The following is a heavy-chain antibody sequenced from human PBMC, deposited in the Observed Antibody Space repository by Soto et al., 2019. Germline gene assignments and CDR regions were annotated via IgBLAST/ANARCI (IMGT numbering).Heavy chain of an antibody. D-gene: IGHD2-2*02. V-gene: IGHV4-31*03. CDR1: GGSISSGGYY. J-gene: IGHJ4*02. Sequence: SETLSLTCTVSGGSISSGGYYWSWVRQHPGKGLEWIGYIYYSGSTYYNPSLKSRVTISVDTSKNQFSLKLNSVTAADTAVYYCAGVSFPIQYRDDWGQGTLVTSPQ. CDR3: AGVSFPIQYRDD. CDR2: IYYSGST.